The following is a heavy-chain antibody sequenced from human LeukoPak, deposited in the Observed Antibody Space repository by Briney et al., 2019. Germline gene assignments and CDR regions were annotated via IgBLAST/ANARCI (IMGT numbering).Heavy chain of an antibody. CDR3: AKDLEQSYSGWSTSYDA. D-gene: IGHD6-19*01. CDR2: ISSGAGTT. CDR1: EFTFSSYA. J-gene: IGHJ5*02. Sequence: GGSLRLSCAASEFTFSSYAMSWVRQVPGKRLEWVSAISSGAGTTGYADSVKGRFTIPRVNSKSTIYLQMNSLRAEDTAIYYCAKDLEQSYSGWSTSYDAWGQGTLVTVSS. V-gene: IGHV3-23*01.